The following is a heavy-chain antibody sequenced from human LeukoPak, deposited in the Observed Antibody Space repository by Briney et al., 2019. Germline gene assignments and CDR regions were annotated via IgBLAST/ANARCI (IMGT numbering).Heavy chain of an antibody. Sequence: QPGGSLRLSCVASGFTISSYWMHWVRQAPGKGLVWVSRISSDGSTTNYADSVKGRFTISRDNAKNSLYLQMNSLRAEDTAVYYCARDFNYWGQGTLVTVSS. CDR3: ARDFNY. J-gene: IGHJ4*02. V-gene: IGHV3-74*01. CDR1: GFTISSYW. CDR2: ISSDGSTT.